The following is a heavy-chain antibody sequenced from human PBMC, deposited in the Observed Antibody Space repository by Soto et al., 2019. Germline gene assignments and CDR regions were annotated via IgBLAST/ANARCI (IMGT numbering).Heavy chain of an antibody. V-gene: IGHV4-39*01. CDR3: ARPGLGSSYFDY. CDR1: GGSISSSSYY. CDR2: IYYGGST. D-gene: IGHD6-6*01. J-gene: IGHJ4*02. Sequence: ETLSLTCTVSGGSISSSSYYWGWIRQPPGKGLEWIGSIYYGGSTYYNPSLKSRVTISVDTSKNQFSLKLSSVTAADAAVYYCARPGLGSSYFDYWGQGTLVTVSS.